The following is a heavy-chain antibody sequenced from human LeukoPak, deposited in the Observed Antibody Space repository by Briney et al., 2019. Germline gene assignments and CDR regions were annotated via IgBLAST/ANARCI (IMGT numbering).Heavy chain of an antibody. Sequence: PPGGSLRLSCAASGFSVSSNYMSWVRQAPGKGLEWVSVIYSGGTTYYADSVKGRFIISRDISKNTLYLQMNSLRAEDSALYYCARGGRGSAAVVAPRSFDIWGQGTMVTVSS. CDR2: IYSGGTT. D-gene: IGHD3-22*01. V-gene: IGHV3-53*01. CDR3: ARGGRGSAAVVAPRSFDI. J-gene: IGHJ3*02. CDR1: GFSVSSNY.